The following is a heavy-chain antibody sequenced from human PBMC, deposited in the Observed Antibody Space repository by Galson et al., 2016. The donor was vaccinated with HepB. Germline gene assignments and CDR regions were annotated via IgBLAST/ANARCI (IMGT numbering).Heavy chain of an antibody. Sequence: SVKVSCKAFGGTFITHAINWVRPAPGQGLEWMGTIIPHFGTTDYAQKLQGRVTITADESTDTAYMELSGLRSEDTAVYYFAHTYGRSGYSLTFDYWGQGTLGTVSS. J-gene: IGHJ4*02. D-gene: IGHD5-12*01. CDR3: AHTYGRSGYSLTFDY. V-gene: IGHV1-69*13. CDR1: GGTFITHA. CDR2: IIPHFGTT.